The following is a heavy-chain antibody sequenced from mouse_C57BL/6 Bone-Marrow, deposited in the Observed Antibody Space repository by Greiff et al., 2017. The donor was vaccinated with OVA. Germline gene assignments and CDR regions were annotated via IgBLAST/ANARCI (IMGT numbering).Heavy chain of an antibody. J-gene: IGHJ4*01. CDR1: GFSLTSYG. V-gene: IGHV2-2*01. D-gene: IGHD2-3*01. CDR2: IWSGGST. Sequence: VKVVESGPGLVQPSQSLSITCTVSGFSLTSYGVHWVRQSPGKGLEWLGVIWSGGSTDYNAAFISRLSISKDNSKSQVFFKMNSLQADDTAIYYCARRGMVYYAMDYWGQGTSVTVSS. CDR3: ARRGMVYYAMDY.